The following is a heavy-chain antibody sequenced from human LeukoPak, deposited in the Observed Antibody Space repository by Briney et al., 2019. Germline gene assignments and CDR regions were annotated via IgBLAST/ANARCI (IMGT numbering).Heavy chain of an antibody. J-gene: IGHJ5*02. CDR1: GGTFSSYA. CDR2: INPNSGGT. D-gene: IGHD1-7*01. V-gene: IGHV1-2*02. Sequence: GASVKVSCKASGGTFSSYAISWVRQAPGQGLEWMGWINPNSGGTNYAQKFQGRVTMTRDTSISTAYMELSRLRSDDTAVYYCARGPMAGTTKRLWFDPWGQGTLVTVSS. CDR3: ARGPMAGTTKRLWFDP.